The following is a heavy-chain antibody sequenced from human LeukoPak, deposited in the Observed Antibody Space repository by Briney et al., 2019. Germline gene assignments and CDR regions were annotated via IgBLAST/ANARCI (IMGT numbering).Heavy chain of an antibody. CDR2: ISTTSSPT. Sequence: GGSLRLSCAASGFSFSSYSMNWVRQAPGKGLEWVSHISTTSSPTYYADSVEGRFAMSRDNAKNSVYLQMNSLRAEDTAVYYCARDFDFWSGYIVWGQGTLVTVSS. CDR1: GFSFSSYS. D-gene: IGHD3-3*01. CDR3: ARDFDFWSGYIV. V-gene: IGHV3-48*04. J-gene: IGHJ4*02.